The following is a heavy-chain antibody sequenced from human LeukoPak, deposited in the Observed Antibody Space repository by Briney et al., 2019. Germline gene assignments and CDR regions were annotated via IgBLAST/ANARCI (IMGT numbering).Heavy chain of an antibody. CDR3: ARGFLLVRLDIDS. CDR2: INHSGNT. J-gene: IGHJ4*02. Sequence: SETLSLTCAVYGGSFSDYYWNWIRQPPGKGLEWIGEINHSGNTNYNPSLKSRVTISVDASKNQFSLKLRSVTAADTAVYYCARGFLLVRLDIDSWGQGTLVTVSS. D-gene: IGHD2-2*01. V-gene: IGHV4-34*01. CDR1: GGSFSDYY.